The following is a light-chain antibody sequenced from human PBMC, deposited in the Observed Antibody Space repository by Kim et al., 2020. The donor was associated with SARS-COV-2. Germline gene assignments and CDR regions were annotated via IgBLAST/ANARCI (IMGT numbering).Light chain of an antibody. Sequence: ERATLSCRASQSVSSSYLAWYQQKPGQAPRLLIYAASSRATGIPDRFSGSGSGTDFTLTISRLEPEDFAVYYCQQYGSSPMYTFGQGTKVEIK. V-gene: IGKV3-20*01. CDR2: AAS. CDR1: QSVSSSY. CDR3: QQYGSSPMYT. J-gene: IGKJ2*01.